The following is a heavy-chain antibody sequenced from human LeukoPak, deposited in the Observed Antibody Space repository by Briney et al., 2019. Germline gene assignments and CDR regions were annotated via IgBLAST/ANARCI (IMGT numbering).Heavy chain of an antibody. CDR2: ISGSGGST. CDR3: AKDKKRPTGTPWFDP. Sequence: GGSLRLSCAASGFTFSSYAMSWVRQAPGKGLEWVSAISGSGGSTYYADSVKGRFTISRDNSKNTLYLQMNSLRAEDTAVYYCAKDKKRPTGTPWFDPWGQGTLVTVSS. V-gene: IGHV3-23*01. J-gene: IGHJ5*02. D-gene: IGHD1-1*01. CDR1: GFTFSSYA.